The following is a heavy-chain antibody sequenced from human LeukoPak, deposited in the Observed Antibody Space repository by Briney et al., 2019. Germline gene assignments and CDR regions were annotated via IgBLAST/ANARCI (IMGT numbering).Heavy chain of an antibody. CDR2: INAGNGNT. Sequence: ASVKVSCKASGYTFTSYAMHWVRQAPGQRLEWMGWINAGNGNTKYSQKFQGRVTITRDTSASTAYMELSSLRSEDTAVYCCASSHCSGGSCYYYGMDVWGKGTTVTVSS. CDR3: ASSHCSGGSCYYYGMDV. J-gene: IGHJ6*04. CDR1: GYTFTSYA. D-gene: IGHD2-15*01. V-gene: IGHV1-3*01.